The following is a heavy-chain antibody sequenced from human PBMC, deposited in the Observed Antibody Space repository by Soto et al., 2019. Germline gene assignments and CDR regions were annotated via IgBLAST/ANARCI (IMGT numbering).Heavy chain of an antibody. CDR2: IYYSGST. D-gene: IGHD1-20*01. CDR1: GGSISSYY. CDR3: ARQSLGNWIASPDLDY. V-gene: IGHV4-59*08. J-gene: IGHJ4*02. Sequence: QVQLQESGPGLVKPSETLSLTCTVSGGSISSYYWSWIRQPPGKGLEWIGYIYYSGSTNYNPSLLRRVTMSLDPAANQFSLRLSSVPAADTAVYYCARQSLGNWIASPDLDYWGQGTLVTVSS.